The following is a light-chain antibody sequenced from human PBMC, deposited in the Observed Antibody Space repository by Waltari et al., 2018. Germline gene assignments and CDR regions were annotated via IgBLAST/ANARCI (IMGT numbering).Light chain of an antibody. Sequence: QSALTQPASVSGSPGQSITISCTGTSSDIGAYTYVSWYQRHPGKAPKVMIYGVSNRPSGVSNRFSGSKSGNTASLTISGLQAEDEADYYCNSFTSRTTYVFGTGTKVTVL. CDR1: SSDIGAYTY. CDR2: GVS. J-gene: IGLJ1*01. CDR3: NSFTSRTTYV. V-gene: IGLV2-14*01.